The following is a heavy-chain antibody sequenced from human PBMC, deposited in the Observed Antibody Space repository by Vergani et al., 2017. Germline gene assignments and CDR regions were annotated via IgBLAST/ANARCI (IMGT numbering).Heavy chain of an antibody. CDR2: INHSGST. J-gene: IGHJ3*01. CDR1: GGSFSGYY. CDR3: VSSWYLGET. Sequence: QLQLQESGPGLVKPSETLSLTCTVSGGSFSGYYWSWIRQPPGKGLEWIGEINHSGSTNYNPSLKSRVTISVDTSKNQFSLKLSSVTAADTAVYYCVSSWYLGETGGQGTMVTVSS. D-gene: IGHD6-13*01. V-gene: IGHV4-34*01.